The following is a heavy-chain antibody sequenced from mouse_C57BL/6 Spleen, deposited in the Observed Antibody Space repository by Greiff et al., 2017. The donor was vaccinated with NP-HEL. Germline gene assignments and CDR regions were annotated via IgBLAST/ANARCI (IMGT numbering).Heavy chain of an antibody. CDR2: IHPNSGST. J-gene: IGHJ4*01. D-gene: IGHD1-2*01. CDR3: ARYAIGDYYGVYYAMDY. Sequence: QVQLQQPGAELVKPGASVKLSCKASGYTFTSYWMHWVKQRPGQGLEWIGMIHPNSGSTNYNEKFKSKATLTVDKSSSTAYMQLSSLTSEDSAVYYCARYAIGDYYGVYYAMDYWGQGTSVTVSS. V-gene: IGHV1-64*01. CDR1: GYTFTSYW.